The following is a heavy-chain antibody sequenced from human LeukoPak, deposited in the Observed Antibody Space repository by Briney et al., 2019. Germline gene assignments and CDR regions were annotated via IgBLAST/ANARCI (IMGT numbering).Heavy chain of an antibody. CDR3: ARAGTKWFGGGYFDY. Sequence: PSETLSLTCAVYGGSFSGYYWSWIRQPPGKGLEWIGEINHSGSTNYNPSLKSRVTISVDTSKNQFSLKLSSVTAADTAVYYCARAGTKWFGGGYFDYWGQGTLVTVSS. CDR1: GGSFSGYY. D-gene: IGHD3-10*01. CDR2: INHSGST. V-gene: IGHV4-34*01. J-gene: IGHJ4*02.